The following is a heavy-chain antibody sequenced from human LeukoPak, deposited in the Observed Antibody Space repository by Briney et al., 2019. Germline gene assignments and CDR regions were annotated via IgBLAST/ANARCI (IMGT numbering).Heavy chain of an antibody. J-gene: IGHJ4*02. D-gene: IGHD6-19*01. CDR2: INGDGRTT. Sequence: GGSLRLSCAASGFTFSSYWMHWVRQAPGKGLVWVSRINGDGRTTNYADSVQGRFTISRDNAKNTLYLQMNSLTAEDTAVYYCARRGAVASTYYDDYWGQGTLVTVSS. CDR3: ARRGAVASTYYDDY. V-gene: IGHV3-74*01. CDR1: GFTFSSYW.